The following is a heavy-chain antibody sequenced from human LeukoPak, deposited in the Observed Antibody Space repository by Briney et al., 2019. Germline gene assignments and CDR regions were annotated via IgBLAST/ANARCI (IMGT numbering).Heavy chain of an antibody. D-gene: IGHD6-19*01. V-gene: IGHV4-39*07. CDR2: IYYSGST. J-gene: IGHJ4*02. CDR1: GGSISSYY. CDR3: ARSIAVAGPESYYFDY. Sequence: PSETLSLTCTVSGGSISSYYWGWIRQPPGKGLEWIGSIYYSGSTYYNPSLKSRVTISVDTSKNQFSLKLSSVTAADTAVYYCARSIAVAGPESYYFDYWGQGTLVTVSS.